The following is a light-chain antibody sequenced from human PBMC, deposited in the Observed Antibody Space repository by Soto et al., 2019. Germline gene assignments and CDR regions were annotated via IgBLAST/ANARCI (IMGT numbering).Light chain of an antibody. V-gene: IGKV3-15*01. CDR1: QSVSSN. J-gene: IGKJ1*01. CDR3: QHYNNWPPWT. CDR2: DAS. Sequence: EILMTQSPATLSVSPGERATLSCRASQSVSSNLAWYQQKPGQAPRLLIYDASTRATGIPARFSGSGSGTEFTLTINSLQSEDFAVYYCQHYNNWPPWTFGQGTKVDIK.